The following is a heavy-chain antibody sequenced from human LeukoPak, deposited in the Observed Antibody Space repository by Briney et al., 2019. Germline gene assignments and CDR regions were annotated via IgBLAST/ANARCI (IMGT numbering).Heavy chain of an antibody. D-gene: IGHD2-15*01. CDR2: ISGSM. Sequence: GRSLRLSCAASGFTFDDYAMHWVRQAPGKGLEWVSGISGSMDYADSVKGRFTISRDNTRNTFYLQMNSLRAEDTAVYFCARGITYCSGGICYYFFDYWGQGTLVTVSS. CDR3: ARGITYCSGGICYYFFDY. J-gene: IGHJ4*02. CDR1: GFTFDDYA. V-gene: IGHV3-9*01.